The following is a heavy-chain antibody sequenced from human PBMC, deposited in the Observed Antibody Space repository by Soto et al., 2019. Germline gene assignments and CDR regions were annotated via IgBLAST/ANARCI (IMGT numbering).Heavy chain of an antibody. J-gene: IGHJ5*02. Sequence: EVQLVESGGGLVKPGGSLRLSCAASGFTFSNAWMSWVRQAPGKGLEWVGRIKSKTDGGTTDYAAPVKGRFTISRDDSKTTLYLKMTSLKPEDTAVYYCTKDQLRYFDYSVDPWGQGTLVTVSS. V-gene: IGHV3-15*01. CDR2: IKSKTDGGTT. CDR1: GFTFSNAW. CDR3: TKDQLRYFDYSVDP. D-gene: IGHD3-9*01.